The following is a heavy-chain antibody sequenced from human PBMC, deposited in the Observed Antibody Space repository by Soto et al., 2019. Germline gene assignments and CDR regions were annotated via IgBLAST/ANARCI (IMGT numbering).Heavy chain of an antibody. J-gene: IGHJ4*02. CDR1: GFTFDDYA. CDR3: AKVEMATIKVGYYFDY. D-gene: IGHD5-12*01. CDR2: ISWNSGSI. V-gene: IGHV3-9*01. Sequence: GGSLRLSCAASGFTFDDYAMHWVRQAPGKGLEWVSGISWNSGSIGYADSVKGRFTISRDNAKNSLYLQMNSLGAEDTALYYCAKVEMATIKVGYYFDYWGQGTLVTVSS.